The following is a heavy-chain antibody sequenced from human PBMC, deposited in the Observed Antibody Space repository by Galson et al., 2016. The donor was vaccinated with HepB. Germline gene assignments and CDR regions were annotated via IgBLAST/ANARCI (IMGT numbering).Heavy chain of an antibody. J-gene: IGHJ4*02. CDR3: SRDRGGSYPTEGFDY. CDR2: IRKNAFGGTT. Sequence: SLRLSCAASGFTFGDYAMSWFRQAPGTGLEWVGFIRKNAFGGTTEYAASVKGRFTISRDDSKSIAYLQMNSLKTEDTAVYYCSRDRGGSYPTEGFDYWGQGTLVTVSS. V-gene: IGHV3-49*03. D-gene: IGHD1-26*01. CDR1: GFTFGDYA.